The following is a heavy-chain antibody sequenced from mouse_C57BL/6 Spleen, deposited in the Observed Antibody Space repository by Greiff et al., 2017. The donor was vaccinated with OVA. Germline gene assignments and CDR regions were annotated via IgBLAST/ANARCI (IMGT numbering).Heavy chain of an antibody. J-gene: IGHJ2*01. CDR1: GYSFTGYY. CDR2: INPSTGGT. V-gene: IGHV1-42*01. Sequence: VQLKQSGPELVKPGASVKISCKASGYSFTGYYMNWVKQSPEKSLEWIGEINPSTGGTTYNQKFKAKATLTVDKSSSTAYMQLKSLTSEDSAVYYCARYYGYDWGQGTTLTVSS. CDR3: ARYYGYD. D-gene: IGHD2-2*01.